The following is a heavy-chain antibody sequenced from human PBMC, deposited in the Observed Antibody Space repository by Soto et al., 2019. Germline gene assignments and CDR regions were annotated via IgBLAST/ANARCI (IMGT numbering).Heavy chain of an antibody. CDR3: ASRHSGRYYSGGIDF. J-gene: IGHJ4*02. D-gene: IGHD1-26*01. V-gene: IGHV4-39*01. CDR1: GVSISSITYY. CDR2: MSHTGNT. Sequence: QLQLQESGPGLVKPSETLSLTCTVSGVSISSITYYWGWIRQPPGKGLEWIGSMSHTGNTYYNPSLKRRVTMSVDTSMNQFSLKLNSVTAADTAVYYCASRHSGRYYSGGIDFWGQGTLVTVSS.